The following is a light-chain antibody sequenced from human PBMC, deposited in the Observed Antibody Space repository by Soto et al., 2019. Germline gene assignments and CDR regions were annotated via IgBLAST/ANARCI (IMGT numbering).Light chain of an antibody. CDR1: QNVRIS. CDR2: GAS. Sequence: DILMTQSPCTLSVSPGDRATLSCMASQNVRISLAWYQQKPGHAPRLLIYGASSRATGIPAGLSGSGSGTEFTLTISSLQSEDYAVYYCQQYDSTRWTFGQGTQV. J-gene: IGKJ1*01. V-gene: IGKV3-15*01. CDR3: QQYDSTRWT.